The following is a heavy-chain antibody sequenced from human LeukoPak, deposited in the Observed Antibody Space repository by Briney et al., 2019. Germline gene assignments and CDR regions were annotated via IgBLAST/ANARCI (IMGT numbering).Heavy chain of an antibody. J-gene: IGHJ4*02. CDR2: ISYDGSNK. Sequence: GGSLRLSCAASGFTFSSYGMHWVRQAPGKGLEWVAVISYDGSNKYYADSVKGRFTISRDNSKNTLYLQMNSLRAEDTAVYYCAKEYCSSTSCPGSFDYWGQGTLVTVSS. V-gene: IGHV3-30*18. D-gene: IGHD2-2*01. CDR3: AKEYCSSTSCPGSFDY. CDR1: GFTFSSYG.